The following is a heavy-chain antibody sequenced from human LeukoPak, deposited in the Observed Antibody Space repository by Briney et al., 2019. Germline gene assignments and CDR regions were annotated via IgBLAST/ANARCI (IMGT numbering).Heavy chain of an antibody. V-gene: IGHV4-34*01. D-gene: IGHD1-26*01. J-gene: IGHJ4*02. CDR3: ARHSLNSGSPY. CDR2: INHSGST. Sequence: PSETLSLTCAVYGGSFSGYYWSWIRQPPGKGLEWIGEINHSGSTNYNPSLKSRVTISVDTSKNQFSLKLSSVTAADTAVYYCARHSLNSGSPYWGQGTLVTVSS. CDR1: GGSFSGYY.